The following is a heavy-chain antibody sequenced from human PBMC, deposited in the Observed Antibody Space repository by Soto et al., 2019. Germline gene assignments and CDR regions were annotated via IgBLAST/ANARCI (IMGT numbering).Heavy chain of an antibody. CDR3: AHMEGSKYDFWADGYYCAY. Sequence: QIILKESGPTLVKPTQTLTLTCTFSGFSLSTSAVGVGWIRQPPGKAPEWLALIYWDDDKRYRPSLKNRLSITKDTSKNQVVLTMTNMDPVDTATYYWAHMEGSKYDFWADGYYCAYWGQGTLVSVSS. V-gene: IGHV2-5*02. J-gene: IGHJ4*02. D-gene: IGHD3-3*01. CDR2: IYWDDDK. CDR1: GFSLSTSAVG.